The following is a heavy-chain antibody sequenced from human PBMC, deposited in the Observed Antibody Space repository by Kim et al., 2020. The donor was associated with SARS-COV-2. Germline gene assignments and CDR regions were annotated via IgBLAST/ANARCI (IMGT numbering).Heavy chain of an antibody. J-gene: IGHJ4*02. CDR1: GFTFSSYA. CDR2: ISGSGGST. V-gene: IGHV3-23*01. CDR3: KGLVVITENDY. Sequence: GGSLRLSCAASGFTFSSYAMSWVRQAPGKGLEWVSAISGSGGSTYYADSVKGRFTISRDNSKNTLYLQMNSLRAEDTAVYYCKGLVVITENDYWGQGTLVTVSS. D-gene: IGHD3-22*01.